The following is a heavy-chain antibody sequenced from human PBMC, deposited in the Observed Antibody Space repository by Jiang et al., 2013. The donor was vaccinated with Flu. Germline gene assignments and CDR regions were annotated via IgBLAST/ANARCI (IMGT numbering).Heavy chain of an antibody. CDR3: AHRDYGDFEDAFDI. J-gene: IGHJ3*02. Sequence: VKPTQTLTLTCTFSGFSLSTSGVGVGWIRQPPGKALEWLALIYWNDDKRYSPSLKSRLTITKDTSKNQVVLTMTNMDPVDTATYYCAHRDYGDFEDAFDIWGQGTMVTVSS. D-gene: IGHD4-17*01. CDR2: IYWNDDK. CDR1: GFSLSTSGVG. V-gene: IGHV2-5*01.